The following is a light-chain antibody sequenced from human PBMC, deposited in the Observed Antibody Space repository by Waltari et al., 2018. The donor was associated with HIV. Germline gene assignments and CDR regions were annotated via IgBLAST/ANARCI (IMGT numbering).Light chain of an antibody. V-gene: IGLV1-47*01. CDR2: KTN. Sequence: QSVLTQPPSASGTPGQRATISWSGGRNNIGSNFVDRYHQLTGPDPKRLISKTNQRPSGVPDRFAGSKSGSSASLTISGLRSEDEAVYYCASWDDILSSVIFGGGTKVTVL. CDR1: RNNIGSNF. CDR3: ASWDDILSSVI. J-gene: IGLJ2*01.